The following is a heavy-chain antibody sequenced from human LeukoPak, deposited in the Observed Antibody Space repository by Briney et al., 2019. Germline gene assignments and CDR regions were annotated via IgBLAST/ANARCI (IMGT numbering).Heavy chain of an antibody. CDR3: ARDGYYGSGSYYNRANYYYYYMDV. J-gene: IGHJ6*03. D-gene: IGHD3-10*01. Sequence: SETLSLTCTVSGYSISTGYYWDWIRQPPGKGLEWIGTFYHGGSTYYNPSLKSRVTISVDTSKNQFSLKLSSVTAADTAVYYCARDGYYGSGSYYNRANYYYYYMDVWGKGTTVTISS. V-gene: IGHV4-38-2*02. CDR2: FYHGGST. CDR1: GYSISTGYY.